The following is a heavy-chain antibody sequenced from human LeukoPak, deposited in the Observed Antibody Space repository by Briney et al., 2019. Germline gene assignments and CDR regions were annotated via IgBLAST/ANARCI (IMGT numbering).Heavy chain of an antibody. Sequence: KPSETLSLTCTVSGGSISSYYWSWIRHPPGKGLEWSGDIYYSGSTNSNPSLKSRVTISVDTSRNHLSLKLSSVTAADTALYYCARVAYSSGSYFFDYWGQGTLVTVSS. V-gene: IGHV4-59*08. D-gene: IGHD6-19*01. CDR2: IYYSGST. CDR1: GGSISSYY. CDR3: ARVAYSSGSYFFDY. J-gene: IGHJ4*02.